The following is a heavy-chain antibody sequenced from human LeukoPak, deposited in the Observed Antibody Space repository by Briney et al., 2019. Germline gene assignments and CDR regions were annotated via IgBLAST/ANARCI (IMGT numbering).Heavy chain of an antibody. J-gene: IGHJ4*02. CDR2: IKHDGSEI. Sequence: GGSLRLSCVASGFTFSNYWMCWVRQAPGKGLEWVANIKHDGSEIYYVDSVKGRFTISRDNGKNSLYLQMNRLRAEDTAVYYCARPRGCGSSRCNNFDYWGQGTLVTVSS. V-gene: IGHV3-7*01. CDR3: ARPRGCGSSRCNNFDY. D-gene: IGHD2-2*01. CDR1: GFTFSNYW.